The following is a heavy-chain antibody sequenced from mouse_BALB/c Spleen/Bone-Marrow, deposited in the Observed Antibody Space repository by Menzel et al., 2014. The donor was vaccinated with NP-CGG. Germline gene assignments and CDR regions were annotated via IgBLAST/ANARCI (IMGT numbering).Heavy chain of an antibody. CDR1: GFTFKTYA. CDR3: VLGRDRFAY. CDR2: IRSKSNNYAT. Sequence: EVMLVESGGGMVQPKGSLKLSCAASGFTFKTYAMNWVRQTPGKGLGWVARIRSKSNNYATYYVDSVKDRFTISRDDSQSMLFLQMNNLKTEDTAMYYCVLGRDRFAYWGQGTLVTVSA. D-gene: IGHD4-1*01. V-gene: IGHV10-1*02. J-gene: IGHJ3*01.